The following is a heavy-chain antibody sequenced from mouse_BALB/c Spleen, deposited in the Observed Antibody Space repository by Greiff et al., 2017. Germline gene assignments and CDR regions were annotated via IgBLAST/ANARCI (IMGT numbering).Heavy chain of an antibody. V-gene: IGHV1S137*01. Sequence: QVQLQQSGAELVRPGVSVKISCKGSGYTFTDYAMHWVKQSHAKSLEWIGVISTYYGDASYNQKFKGKATMTVDKSSSTAYMELARLTSEDSAIYYCASGITTSYFDYWGQGTTLTVSS. J-gene: IGHJ2*01. CDR2: ISTYYGDA. CDR3: ASGITTSYFDY. CDR1: GYTFTDYA. D-gene: IGHD2-4*01.